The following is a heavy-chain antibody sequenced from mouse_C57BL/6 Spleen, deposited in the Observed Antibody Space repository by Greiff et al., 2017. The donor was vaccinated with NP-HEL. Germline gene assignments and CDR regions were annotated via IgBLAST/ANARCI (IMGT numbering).Heavy chain of an antibody. CDR3: ARHKEYPYYAMDY. CDR1: GFSLTSYG. CDR2: IWSDGST. J-gene: IGHJ4*01. V-gene: IGHV2-6-1*01. D-gene: IGHD5-1*01. Sequence: VMLVESGPGLVAPSQSLSITCTVSGFSLTSYGVHWVRQPPGKGLEWLVVIWSDGSTTYNSALKSRLSISKDNSKSQVFLKMNSLQTDDTAMYYCARHKEYPYYAMDYWGQGTSVTVSS.